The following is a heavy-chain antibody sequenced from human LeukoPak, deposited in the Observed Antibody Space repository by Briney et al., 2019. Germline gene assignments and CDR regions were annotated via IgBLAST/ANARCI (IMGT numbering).Heavy chain of an antibody. CDR1: GFTFNYW. V-gene: IGHV3-74*01. D-gene: IGHD5-12*01. CDR3: TRGYSGYGNFDC. J-gene: IGHJ4*02. CDR2: ISGDVSST. Sequence: GGSLRLSCAGTGFTFNYWLHWVRQAPGKGLVWVSRISGDVSSTFYADSVKGRFTISRDNAKNTLHLQMDSLRAEDTAVYYCTRGYSGYGNFDCWGQGTLVTVSS.